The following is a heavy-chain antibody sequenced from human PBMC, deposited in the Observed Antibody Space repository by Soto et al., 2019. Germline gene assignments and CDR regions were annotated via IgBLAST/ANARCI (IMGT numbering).Heavy chain of an antibody. D-gene: IGHD3-16*01. CDR3: AKGGGGNWFDP. CDR2: ISNSGGST. J-gene: IGHJ5*02. CDR1: GFTFNNYA. Sequence: EVQLLESGGGLVQPGGSLRLSCAAPGFTFNNYAMSWVRQAPGKGLEWVSTISNSGGSTYYGDSVKGRVSISRDNSKNTLYLQMASLRAEDTAIYYCAKGGGGNWFDPWGQGTLVTVSS. V-gene: IGHV3-23*01.